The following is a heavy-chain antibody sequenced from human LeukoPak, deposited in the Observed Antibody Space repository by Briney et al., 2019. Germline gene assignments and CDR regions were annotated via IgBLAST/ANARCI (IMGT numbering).Heavy chain of an antibody. V-gene: IGHV4-34*01. J-gene: IGHJ6*03. Sequence: SETLSLTCAVYGGSFSGYYWSWIRQPPGKGLEWIGEINHSGSTNYNLSLKSRVTISVDTSKNQFSLKLSSVTAADTAVYYCAREITGTTSNYYYYMDVWGKGTTVTVSS. CDR2: INHSGST. D-gene: IGHD1-20*01. CDR1: GGSFSGYY. CDR3: AREITGTTSNYYYYMDV.